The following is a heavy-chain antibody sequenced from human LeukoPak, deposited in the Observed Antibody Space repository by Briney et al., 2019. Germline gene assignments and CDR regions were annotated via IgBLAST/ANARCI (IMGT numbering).Heavy chain of an antibody. CDR2: IKQDGREK. V-gene: IGHV3-7*01. D-gene: IGHD4-17*01. CDR3: ARAAVTHYYYYYYMDV. CDR1: GFTFSSYW. Sequence: PGGSLRLSCAASGFTFSSYWMSWVRQAPGKGLEWVANIKQDGREKYYVDSVKGRFTISRDNAKNSLYLQMNSLRAEDTAVYYCARAAVTHYYYYYYMDVWGKGTTVTVSS. J-gene: IGHJ6*03.